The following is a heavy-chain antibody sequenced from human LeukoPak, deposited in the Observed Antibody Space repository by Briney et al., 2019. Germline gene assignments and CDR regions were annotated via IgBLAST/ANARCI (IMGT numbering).Heavy chain of an antibody. CDR3: ARSGIGSDIVVVPDH. J-gene: IGHJ4*02. CDR1: GYTFTGYY. CDR2: INPNSGGT. D-gene: IGHD2-2*01. Sequence: ASVKVSCKASGYTFTGYYMHWVRQAPGPGLEWMGWINPNSGGTNYAQKFQGRVTMTRDTSISTAYMELSRLRSDDTAVYYCARSGIGSDIVVVPDHWGQGTLVTVSS. V-gene: IGHV1-2*02.